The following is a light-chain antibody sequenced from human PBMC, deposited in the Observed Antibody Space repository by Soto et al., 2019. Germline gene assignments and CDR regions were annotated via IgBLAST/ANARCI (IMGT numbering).Light chain of an antibody. J-gene: IGKJ3*01. CDR1: QSVKSH. Sequence: EIVLTQSPATLSLSPGEKATLSCRASQSVKSHVAWYQQKPGQAPRLLIYDASKRATGIPARFSGSGSGTDFTLTISSLEPEDLGVYYCQQRRTFGPGTKVHIK. CDR2: DAS. V-gene: IGKV3-11*01. CDR3: QQRRT.